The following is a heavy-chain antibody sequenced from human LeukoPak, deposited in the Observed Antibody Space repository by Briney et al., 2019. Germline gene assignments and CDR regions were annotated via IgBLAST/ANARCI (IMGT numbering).Heavy chain of an antibody. D-gene: IGHD5-18*01. J-gene: IGHJ4*02. Sequence: SETLSLTSTVSGGCISSYYWCWIRQPPGKGLEWFGYIYYNGGTNYNPSLRSRVTISVDTSKNPFSLRLSSVTAAATAMYYCARAGGVDTAMDANFDYWGQGTLVTVSS. V-gene: IGHV4-59*01. CDR3: ARAGGVDTAMDANFDY. CDR2: IYYNGGT. CDR1: GGCISSYY.